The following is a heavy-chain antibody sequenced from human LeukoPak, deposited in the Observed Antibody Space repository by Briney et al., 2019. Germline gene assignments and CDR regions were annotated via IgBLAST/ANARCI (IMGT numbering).Heavy chain of an antibody. J-gene: IGHJ5*01. CDR1: GFTFSSYA. V-gene: IGHV3-23*01. CDR2: ISGSGGST. D-gene: IGHD6-13*01. Sequence: GGSLRLSCAASGFTFSSYAMSWVRQAPGKGLEWVSAISGSGGSTYYADSVKGRFTISRDNSKNTLYLQMNSLRAEDTAVYYCAGAHSSSWSVFWGRGTLVTVSS. CDR3: AGAHSSSWSVF.